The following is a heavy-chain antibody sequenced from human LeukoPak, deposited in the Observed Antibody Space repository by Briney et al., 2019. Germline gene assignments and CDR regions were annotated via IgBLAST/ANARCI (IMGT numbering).Heavy chain of an antibody. Sequence: PSETLSLTCTVSGYSITSGYHWGWIRQPPGKGLEWIGGIHHSGSTYYNTSLRSRVTISVDTSKNQFSLKLSSVTAADTAVYYCARAGYGGYFDYWGQGTLVTVSS. CDR3: ARAGYGGYFDY. D-gene: IGHD1-26*01. CDR2: IHHSGST. CDR1: GYSITSGYH. V-gene: IGHV4-38-2*02. J-gene: IGHJ4*02.